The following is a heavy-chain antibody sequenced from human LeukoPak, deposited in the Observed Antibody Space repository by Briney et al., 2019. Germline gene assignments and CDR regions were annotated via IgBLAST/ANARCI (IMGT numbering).Heavy chain of an antibody. Sequence: ASVKVSCKASGGTFSSYAISWVRQAPGQGLEWMGGIIPIFGTANYAQKFQGRVTITADESTSTAYMELSSLRSEDTAVYYCARAEFSSSWDNYYYYYYGMDVWGQGTTVTVSS. CDR2: IIPIFGTA. CDR1: GGTFSSYA. CDR3: ARAEFSSSWDNYYYYYYGMDV. D-gene: IGHD6-13*01. J-gene: IGHJ6*02. V-gene: IGHV1-69*13.